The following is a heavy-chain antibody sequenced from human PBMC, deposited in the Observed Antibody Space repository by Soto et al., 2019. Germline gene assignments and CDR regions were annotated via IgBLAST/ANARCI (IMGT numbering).Heavy chain of an antibody. CDR3: ARDSAVGSSKRGFEY. D-gene: IGHD2-2*01. CDR2: ISNIGNT. V-gene: IGHV4-59*01. CDR1: GGSISGYY. J-gene: IGHJ4*02. Sequence: VQLQESGPRLVRPSENLSLSCTVSGGSISGYYWNWIRQPPGRGLEWIGYISNIGNTNYNPSLKSRVSISVDTSKNQVSLNLRAVTAEDTALYYCARDSAVGSSKRGFEYWGQGTLVTVSS.